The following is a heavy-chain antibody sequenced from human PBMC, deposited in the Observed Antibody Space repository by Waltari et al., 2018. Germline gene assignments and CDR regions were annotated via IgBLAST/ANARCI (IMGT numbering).Heavy chain of an antibody. CDR1: GFTFSSYA. J-gene: IGHJ5*02. D-gene: IGHD3-3*01. V-gene: IGHV4-39*07. CDR3: ARESSYYDFWSASNWFDP. Sequence: GVVQPGGSLRLSCAASGFTFSSYAMSWVRQAPGKGLEWIGSIYYSGSTYYNPSLKSRVTISVDTSKNQFSLKLSSVTAADTAVYYCARESSYYDFWSASNWFDPWGQGTLVTVSS. CDR2: IYYSGST.